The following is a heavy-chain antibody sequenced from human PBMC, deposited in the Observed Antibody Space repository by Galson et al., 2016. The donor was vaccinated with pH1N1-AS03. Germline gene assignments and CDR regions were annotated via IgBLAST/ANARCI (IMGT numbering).Heavy chain of an antibody. CDR3: ARDRQYDSSRRYFYESEH. V-gene: IGHV1-69*13. CDR2: IHPIFGTP. Sequence: SVKVSCKASGGTFGNYAISWMRQAPGQGLEWMGGIHPIFGTPSYAQKFQGRLTVTADDSTSAAYMELSSMTSEDTAIYYCARDRQYDSSRRYFYESEHWGQGTLVIVSS. CDR1: GGTFGNYA. J-gene: IGHJ4*02. D-gene: IGHD3-22*01.